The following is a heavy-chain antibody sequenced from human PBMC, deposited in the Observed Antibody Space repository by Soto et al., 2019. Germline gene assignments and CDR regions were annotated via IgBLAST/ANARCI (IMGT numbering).Heavy chain of an antibody. Sequence: SDTLSLTCTVSGGFIISCGYYWSWIRQHPGKGLEWIGYIYYSGSTYYNPSLKSRVTISVDTSKNQFSLKLSSVTAADTAVYYCARVRMVRNYYYGMDVWGQGTTVTVS. D-gene: IGHD5-18*01. CDR2: IYYSGST. V-gene: IGHV4-31*03. CDR1: GGFIISCGYY. J-gene: IGHJ6*02. CDR3: ARVRMVRNYYYGMDV.